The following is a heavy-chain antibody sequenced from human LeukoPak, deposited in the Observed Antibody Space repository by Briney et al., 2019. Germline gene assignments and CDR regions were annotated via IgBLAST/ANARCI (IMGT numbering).Heavy chain of an antibody. CDR3: ARVGYYGDYVVGGNALNDY. CDR2: ISNDGSRT. Sequence: GGSLRLSCAASGFTFSHFWMHWVRQVPGKGLVWVSRISNDGSRTAYADSVKGRFTISRDNSKNTLYLQMNSLRAEDTAVYYCARVGYYGDYVVGGNALNDYWGQGTLVTVSS. D-gene: IGHD4-17*01. CDR1: GFTFSHFW. V-gene: IGHV3-74*01. J-gene: IGHJ4*02.